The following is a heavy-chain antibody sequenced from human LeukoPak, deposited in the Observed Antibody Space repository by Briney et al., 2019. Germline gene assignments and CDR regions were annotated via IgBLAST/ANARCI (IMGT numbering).Heavy chain of an antibody. Sequence: GGSLRLSCAASGFTFSSNAMSWVRQAPGKGLEWVSVISGSGGSTFYADSVKGRFTFSRDNSKNTLYLQMNSLKTEDTAVYYCTTVTRYPGVWGQGTTVTVSS. CDR2: ISGSGGST. V-gene: IGHV3-23*01. CDR1: GFTFSSNA. J-gene: IGHJ6*02. CDR3: TTVTRYPGV. D-gene: IGHD1-1*01.